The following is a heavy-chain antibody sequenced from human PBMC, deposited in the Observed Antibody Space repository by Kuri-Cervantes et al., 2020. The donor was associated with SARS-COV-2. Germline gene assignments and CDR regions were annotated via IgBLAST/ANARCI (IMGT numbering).Heavy chain of an antibody. CDR1: GGTFSSYA. V-gene: IGHV1-69*04. CDR3: ARTRIAAAGTDAFDI. D-gene: IGHD6-13*01. J-gene: IGHJ3*02. CDR2: IIPIFGIA. Sequence: SVKVSCKASGGTFSSYAISWVRQAPGQGLEWMGRIIPIFGIANYAQKLQGRVTITADKSTSTAYMELSSLRSEDTAVYYCARTRIAAAGTDAFDIWGQGTMVTVSS.